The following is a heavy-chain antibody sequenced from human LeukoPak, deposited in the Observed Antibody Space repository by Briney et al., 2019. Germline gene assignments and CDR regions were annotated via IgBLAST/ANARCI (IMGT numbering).Heavy chain of an antibody. Sequence: PGGSLRLSCAAPGFTFSSYWMHWVRQAPGKWLVWVSRINSDGSSTSYADSVKGRFTISRDNAKNTLYLQMNSLRAEDTAVYYCARADRFGEISRPNDYWGQGTLVTVS. CDR3: ARADRFGEISRPNDY. D-gene: IGHD3-10*01. CDR1: GFTFSSYW. J-gene: IGHJ4*02. CDR2: INSDGSST. V-gene: IGHV3-74*01.